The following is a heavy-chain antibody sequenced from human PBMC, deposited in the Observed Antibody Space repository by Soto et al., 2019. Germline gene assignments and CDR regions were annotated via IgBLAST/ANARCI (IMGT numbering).Heavy chain of an antibody. CDR1: GYTFTGYY. D-gene: IGHD3-10*01. CDR3: AREWFGEVFQTSFDY. Sequence: ASVKVSCKASGYTFTGYYMHWVRQAPGQGLEWMGWINPNSGGTNYAQKFQGWVTMTRDTSISTAYMELSRLRSDDTAVYYCAREWFGEVFQTSFDYWGQGTLVTVSS. CDR2: INPNSGGT. J-gene: IGHJ4*02. V-gene: IGHV1-2*04.